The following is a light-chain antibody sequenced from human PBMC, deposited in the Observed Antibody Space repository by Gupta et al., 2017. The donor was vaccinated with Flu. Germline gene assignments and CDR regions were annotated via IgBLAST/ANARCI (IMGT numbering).Light chain of an antibody. J-gene: IGKJ5*01. CDR3: QQDDNPPHT. CDR1: QDISNY. Sequence: PSSMSASVGDRVTITCQANQDISNYLNWYQQKPGKAPKLLIYDTSNFETGVPSRFSGGRSGTDFTFTISSLQPEDIATYYCQQDDNPPHTFGQGTRMEIK. V-gene: IGKV1-33*01. CDR2: DTS.